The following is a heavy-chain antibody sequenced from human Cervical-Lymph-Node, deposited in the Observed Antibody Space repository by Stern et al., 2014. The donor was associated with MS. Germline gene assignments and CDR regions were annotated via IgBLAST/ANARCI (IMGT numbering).Heavy chain of an antibody. CDR1: GFTFSTHA. CDR2: ISSSSSYI. V-gene: IGHV3-21*01. D-gene: IGHD3-16*01. J-gene: IGHJ4*02. Sequence: EVHLVESGGGLVKPGGSLRLSCAASGFTFSTHAVNWVRQAPGTGREWVSSISSSSSYIYYADSVKGRFTISRDNARNSLYLQMNSLRVDDTAVYYCLRDGGDYWGQGTLVTVSS. CDR3: LRDGGDY.